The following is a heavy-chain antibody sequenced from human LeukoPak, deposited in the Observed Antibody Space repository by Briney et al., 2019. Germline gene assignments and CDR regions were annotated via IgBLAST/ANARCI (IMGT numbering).Heavy chain of an antibody. J-gene: IGHJ5*01. V-gene: IGHV3-30*02. CDR1: GFTFSSYG. D-gene: IGHD5-12*01. CDR3: VKDKHRDGYTYGVYDS. CDR2: IWYDGSNK. Sequence: GGSLRLSCAASGFTFSSYGMHWVRQAPGKGLEWVALIWYDGSNKYYADSVKGRFTISRDNAKNSLDLQMSSLRPEDTALYYCVKDKHRDGYTYGVYDSWGQGTLITVSS.